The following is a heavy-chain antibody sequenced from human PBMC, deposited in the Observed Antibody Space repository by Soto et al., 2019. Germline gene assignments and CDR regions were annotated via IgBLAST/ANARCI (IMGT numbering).Heavy chain of an antibody. CDR3: ARDYGDYNDAFNI. CDR2: ISRSSSTI. CDR1: GFTFSSYA. Sequence: PGRSLRLSCAASGFTFSSYAMSWVRLGPGKGLEWVSYISRSSSTIYYADSVKGRFTISRDNAKNSLYLQINSLRAEDTAVYYGARDYGDYNDAFNIWGQGTMVTVSS. D-gene: IGHD4-17*01. J-gene: IGHJ3*02. V-gene: IGHV3-48*01.